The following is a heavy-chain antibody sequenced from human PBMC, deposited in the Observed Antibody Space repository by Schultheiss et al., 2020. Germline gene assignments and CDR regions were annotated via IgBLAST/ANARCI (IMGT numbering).Heavy chain of an antibody. V-gene: IGHV3-30*14. Sequence: GGSPRLSCAASGFTFSRYAMHWVRQAPGKGLKWVAVISYDGSNKYHADSVKGRFTISRDNSKNTLYLQMNSLRAEDTAVYYCARDRTVTTDYYYYGMDVWGQGTTVTVSS. CDR2: ISYDGSNK. CDR1: GFTFSRYA. CDR3: ARDRTVTTDYYYYGMDV. J-gene: IGHJ6*02. D-gene: IGHD4-17*01.